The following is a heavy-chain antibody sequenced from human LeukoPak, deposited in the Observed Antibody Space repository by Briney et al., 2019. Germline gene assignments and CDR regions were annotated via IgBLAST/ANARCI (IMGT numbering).Heavy chain of an antibody. D-gene: IGHD3-10*01. CDR1: GITFSTAW. CDR2: IKSKIGGATA. CDR3: ATDRAWFDP. V-gene: IGHV3-15*01. J-gene: IGHJ5*02. Sequence: PGGSLRLSCAASGITFSTAWMSWFRQAPGKGLEWVGRIKSKIGGATADYAAPVKGRFTISRDDSKNTLYLQMNSLKTEDTAVYYCATDRAWFDPWGQGTLVTVSS.